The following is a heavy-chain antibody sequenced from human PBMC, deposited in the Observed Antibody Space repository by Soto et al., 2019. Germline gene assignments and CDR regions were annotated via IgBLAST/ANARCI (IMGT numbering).Heavy chain of an antibody. V-gene: IGHV1-18*01. CDR3: ARGRYGDY. CDR1: GYTFTSYG. J-gene: IGHJ4*02. CDR2: ISAHNDNT. Sequence: QVHLVQSGAEVRKPGASVKVSCKGSGYTFTSYGIAWVRQAPGQGLEWMGWISAHNDNTNYAQKVQGRVTVTRDTSTSTAYMEQRTLRSDDTAVYYCARGRYGDYWGQGALVTVSS. D-gene: IGHD1-1*01.